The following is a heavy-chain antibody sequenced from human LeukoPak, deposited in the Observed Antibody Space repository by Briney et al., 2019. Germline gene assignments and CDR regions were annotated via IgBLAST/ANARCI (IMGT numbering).Heavy chain of an antibody. CDR2: INHSGST. V-gene: IGHV4-34*01. CDR1: GGSFSGYY. Sequence: PSETLSLTCAVYGGSFSGYYWSWIRQPPGKGLEWIGGINHSGSTNYNPSLKSRVTISVDTSKNQFSLKLSSVTAADTAVYYCARVSPRRDDAFDIWGQGTMVTVSS. J-gene: IGHJ3*02. D-gene: IGHD6-6*01. CDR3: ARVSPRRDDAFDI.